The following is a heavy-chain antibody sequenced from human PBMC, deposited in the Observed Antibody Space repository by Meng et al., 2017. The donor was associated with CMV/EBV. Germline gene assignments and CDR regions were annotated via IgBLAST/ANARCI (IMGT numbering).Heavy chain of an antibody. D-gene: IGHD6-6*01. V-gene: IGHV1-69*02. J-gene: IGHJ6*02. CDR2: IIPILGIA. CDR1: GGTSTTYT. Sequence: SVKVSCKASGGTSTTYTISWVRQAPGQGLEWMGRIIPILGIANYAQKSQGRVTITADKSTSTAYMELSSLRSEDTAVYYCARGPSSIAARQYYYYGMDVWGQGTTVTVSS. CDR3: ARGPSSIAARQYYYYGMDV.